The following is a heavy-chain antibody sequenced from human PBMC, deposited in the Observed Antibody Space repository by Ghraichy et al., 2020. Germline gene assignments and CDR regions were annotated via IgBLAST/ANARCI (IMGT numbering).Heavy chain of an antibody. Sequence: EWVSSISSSSSYIYYADSVTGRFTISRDNAKNSLYLQMNSLRAEDTAVYYCAREFCSGGSCYLRDAFDIWGQG. CDR2: ISSSSSYI. D-gene: IGHD2-15*01. V-gene: IGHV3-21*01. CDR3: AREFCSGGSCYLRDAFDI. J-gene: IGHJ3*02.